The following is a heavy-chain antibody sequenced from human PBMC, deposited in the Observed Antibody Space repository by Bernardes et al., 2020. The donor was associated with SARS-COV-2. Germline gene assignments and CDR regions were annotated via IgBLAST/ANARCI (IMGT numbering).Heavy chain of an antibody. Sequence: ASVKVSCKASGYTFTGYYMHWVRHAPGQGLEWMGWINPNSGGTNYAQKFQGRVTMTRDTSISTAYMELSRLRSDDTAVYYCARDRRDSRFGYYYYYGMDVWGQGTTVTVSS. CDR2: INPNSGGT. CDR1: GYTFTGYY. J-gene: IGHJ6*02. CDR3: ARDRRDSRFGYYYYYGMDV. D-gene: IGHD3-10*01. V-gene: IGHV1-2*02.